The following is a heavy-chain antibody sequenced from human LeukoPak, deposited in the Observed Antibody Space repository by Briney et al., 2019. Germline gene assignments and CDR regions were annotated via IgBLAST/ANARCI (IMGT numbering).Heavy chain of an antibody. V-gene: IGHV1-24*01. CDR3: AAEDAIRYCSGGSCYGAFDI. D-gene: IGHD2-15*01. J-gene: IGHJ3*02. Sequence: ASVKVSCKVSGYTLTELSMHWGRQAPGKGLEWRGHFDPENGETIYAQKFQGRVTMTEDTTTDTAYMELSSLRSEDTAVYYFAAEDAIRYCSGGSCYGAFDIWGQGTMVTVSS. CDR1: GYTLTELS. CDR2: FDPENGET.